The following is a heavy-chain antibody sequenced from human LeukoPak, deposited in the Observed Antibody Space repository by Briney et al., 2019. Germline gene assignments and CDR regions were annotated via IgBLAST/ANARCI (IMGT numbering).Heavy chain of an antibody. Sequence: GGSLRPSCAASGFIFNTYGMHWVRQAPGKGLEWVAVISGDGSNKDYADSVKGRFTISRENSKNTLYLQMNSLRVEDTAVYYCAKKHPGGIIESPDYWGQGTLVTVSS. V-gene: IGHV3-30*18. CDR3: AKKHPGGIIESPDY. CDR2: ISGDGSNK. J-gene: IGHJ4*02. CDR1: GFIFNTYG. D-gene: IGHD3-16*02.